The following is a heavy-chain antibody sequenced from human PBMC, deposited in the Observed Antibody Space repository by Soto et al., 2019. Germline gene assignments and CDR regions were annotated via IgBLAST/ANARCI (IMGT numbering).Heavy chain of an antibody. J-gene: IGHJ5*02. V-gene: IGHV1-58*01. CDR3: AADQKYYSCSSYAFLGFYP. Sequence: GASVKVSCKASGFTFTSSAVQWVRQARGQRLEWIGWIVVGSGNTNYAQKFQERVTITRDMSTSTAYMELSSLRSEDTAVYYCAADQKYYSCSSYAFLGFYPWGQGTLVPVSS. CDR2: IVVGSGNT. CDR1: GFTFTSSA. D-gene: IGHD6-6*01.